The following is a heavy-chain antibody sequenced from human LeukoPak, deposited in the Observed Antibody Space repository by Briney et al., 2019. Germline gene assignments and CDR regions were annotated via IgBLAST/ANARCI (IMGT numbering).Heavy chain of an antibody. CDR2: INWNGGST. J-gene: IGHJ5*02. CDR1: GFTFDDYG. V-gene: IGHV3-20*04. CDR3: AKDPPAMVRGVNNWFDP. Sequence: GGSLRLSCAASGFTFDDYGMSWVRQAPGKGLEWVSGINWNGGSTGYADSVKGRFTISRDNAKNSLYLQMNSLRAEDTAVYYCAKDPPAMVRGVNNWFDPWGQGTLVTVSS. D-gene: IGHD3-10*01.